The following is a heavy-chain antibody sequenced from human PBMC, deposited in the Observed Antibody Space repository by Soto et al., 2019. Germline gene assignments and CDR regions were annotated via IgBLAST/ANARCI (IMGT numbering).Heavy chain of an antibody. CDR2: IRSKANSYAT. CDR3: NRIVVSDYYYYGMDV. Sequence: GGSLRLSCAASGFTFSGSAMHWVRQASGKGLEWVGRIRSKANSYATAYAASVKGRFTISRDDSKNTAYLQMNSLKTEDTAVYYCNRIVVSDYYYYGMDVWGQGTTVTVSS. V-gene: IGHV3-73*01. CDR1: GFTFSGSA. D-gene: IGHD3-22*01. J-gene: IGHJ6*02.